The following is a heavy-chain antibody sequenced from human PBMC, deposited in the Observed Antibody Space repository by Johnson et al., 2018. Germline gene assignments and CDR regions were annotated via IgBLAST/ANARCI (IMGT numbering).Heavy chain of an antibody. CDR2: ITVDGKRQ. V-gene: IGHV3-30*03. J-gene: IGHJ1*01. Sequence: QVQLVESGGGVVQPGMSLRLSCAASGFTFSASGIDTHWVRQSPDKGLEWVTHITVDGKRQFYTDPVKGRFSVSRDNPRNTVYLQMNSLGAEDTAGYYCARGDIVVVVVAREYFQHWGQGTLVTVSS. CDR1: GFTFSASG. CDR3: ARGDIVVVVVAREYFQH. D-gene: IGHD2-15*01.